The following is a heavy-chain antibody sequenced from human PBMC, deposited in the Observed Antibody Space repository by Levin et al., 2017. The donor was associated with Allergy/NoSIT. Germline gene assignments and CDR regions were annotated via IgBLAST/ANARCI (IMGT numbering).Heavy chain of an antibody. CDR2: IYYSGST. Sequence: SETLSLTCTVSGGSISSYYWSWIRQPPGKGLEWIGYIYYSGSTNYNPSLKSRVTISVDTSKNQFSLKLSSVTAADTAVYYCARGSGYTFSSAVWGKGTTVTVSS. CDR3: ARGSGYTFSSAV. D-gene: IGHD5-12*01. CDR1: GGSISSYY. J-gene: IGHJ6*04. V-gene: IGHV4-59*01.